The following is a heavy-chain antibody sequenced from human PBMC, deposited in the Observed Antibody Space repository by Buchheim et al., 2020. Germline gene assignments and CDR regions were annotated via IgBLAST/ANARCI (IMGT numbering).Heavy chain of an antibody. CDR2: INHSGST. V-gene: IGHV4-34*01. J-gene: IGHJ1*01. Sequence: QVQLQQWGAGLLKPSETLSLTCAVYGGSFSGYYWSWIRQPPGKGLEWIGEINHSGSTNYNPSLKSRVTISVDTSKNQFSLKLSSVTAADTAAYYCARRGSGWYSYFQHWGQGTL. CDR3: ARRGSGWYSYFQH. CDR1: GGSFSGYY. D-gene: IGHD6-19*01.